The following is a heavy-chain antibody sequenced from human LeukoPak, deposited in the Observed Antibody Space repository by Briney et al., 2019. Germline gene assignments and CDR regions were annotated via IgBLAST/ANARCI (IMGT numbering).Heavy chain of an antibody. CDR1: GGSFSGYY. V-gene: IGHV4-34*01. J-gene: IGHJ4*02. D-gene: IGHD2-8*01. Sequence: SETLSLTCAVYGGSFSGYYWNWIRQPPGKGLEWIGEINHSGSTNYNPSLKSRVTISVDTSKNQFSLKMRSVTAADTAVYYCARQSLYPLPDYWGPGTLVTVSS. CDR2: INHSGST. CDR3: ARQSLYPLPDY.